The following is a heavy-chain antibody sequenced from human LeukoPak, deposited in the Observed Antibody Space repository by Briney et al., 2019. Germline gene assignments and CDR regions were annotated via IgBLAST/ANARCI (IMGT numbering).Heavy chain of an antibody. J-gene: IGHJ4*02. D-gene: IGHD2-15*01. V-gene: IGHV1-69*05. Sequence: SVKVSCKASGGTFSNYAISWVRQAPGQGLEWMGRIIPIFGTANYAQKFQGRVTITTDESTSTAYMELSSLRYEDTAVYYCARGPPGRDLDYWGQGTLVTVSS. CDR3: ARGPPGRDLDY. CDR1: GGTFSNYA. CDR2: IIPIFGTA.